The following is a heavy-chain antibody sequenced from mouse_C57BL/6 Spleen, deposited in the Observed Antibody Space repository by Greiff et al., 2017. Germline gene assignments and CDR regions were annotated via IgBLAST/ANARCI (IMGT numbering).Heavy chain of an antibody. CDR1: GFTFSDYY. CDR2: INYDGSST. CDR3: AVSITTVFDY. J-gene: IGHJ2*01. V-gene: IGHV5-16*01. Sequence: EVKVVESEGGLVQPGSSMKLSCTASGFTFSDYYMAWVRQVPEKGLEWVANINYDGSSTYYLDSLKSRFIISRDNAKNILYLQMSSLKSEDTATYYCAVSITTVFDYWGQGTTLTVSS. D-gene: IGHD1-1*01.